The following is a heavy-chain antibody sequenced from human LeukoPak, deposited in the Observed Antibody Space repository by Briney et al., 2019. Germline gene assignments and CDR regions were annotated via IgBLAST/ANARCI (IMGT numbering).Heavy chain of an antibody. CDR1: GYTFTSYG. V-gene: IGHV1-18*01. J-gene: IGHJ6*03. CDR2: ISAYNGNT. CDR3: ARQYCSGGSCYERSYYYYYYYMDG. D-gene: IGHD2-15*01. Sequence: ASVKVSCKASGYTFTSYGISWVRQAPGQGLEWMGWISAYNGNTNYAQKLQGRVTMTTDTSTSTAYMELRSLRSDDTAVYYCARQYCSGGSCYERSYYYYYYYMDGWGKGTTVTVSS.